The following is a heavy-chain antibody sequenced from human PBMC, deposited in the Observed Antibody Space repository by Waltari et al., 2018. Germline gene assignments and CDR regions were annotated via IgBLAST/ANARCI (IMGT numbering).Heavy chain of an antibody. V-gene: IGHV7-4-1*02. Sequence: LVQSGAEVMKPGASVRVSCKASRDAVTEHYIHWVRQAPGQGLEGVGGVVNSRGNPTDLQGFTGRFVFSLDTSVSTAYLQINSLKAEDTAVYYCAREVVPPHTVVVNWYDPWGQGTLVTVSS. CDR1: RDAVTEHY. CDR3: AREVVPPHTVVVNWYDP. D-gene: IGHD2-2*01. CDR2: VVNSRGNP. J-gene: IGHJ5*02.